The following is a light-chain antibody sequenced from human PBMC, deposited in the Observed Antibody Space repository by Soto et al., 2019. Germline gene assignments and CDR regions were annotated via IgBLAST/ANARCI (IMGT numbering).Light chain of an antibody. CDR1: QSISTW. CDR2: DAS. CDR3: QPYNTYSLT. Sequence: DIQMTQSPSTLPASVGDRVTITCRASQSISTWLAWYQQKPGKAPKLLIYDASSLQSGVPSRFRGSGSGTEFTLTISSLQPDDFETYYCQPYNTYSLTFGQGTKVEIK. J-gene: IGKJ1*01. V-gene: IGKV1-5*01.